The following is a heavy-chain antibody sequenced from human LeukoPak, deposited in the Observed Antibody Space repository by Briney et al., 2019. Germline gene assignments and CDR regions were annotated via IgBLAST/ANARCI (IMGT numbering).Heavy chain of an antibody. CDR1: GYTFTGYY. V-gene: IGHV1-2*02. J-gene: IGHJ5*02. CDR3: ARAGTVVPAAGYNWFDP. Sequence: GASVKVSCKASGYTFTGYYMHWVRQAPGQGLEWMGWINPNSGGTNYAQKFQGRVTMTRDTSISTAYMELSRLRSDDTAVYYCARAGTVVPAAGYNWFDPWGQGTLVIVSS. CDR2: INPNSGGT. D-gene: IGHD2-2*01.